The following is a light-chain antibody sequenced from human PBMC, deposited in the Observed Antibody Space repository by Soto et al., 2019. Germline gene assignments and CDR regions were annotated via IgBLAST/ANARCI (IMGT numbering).Light chain of an antibody. CDR2: DVS. Sequence: QSALTQPASVSGSPGPSITISCSGTSSDVGGSDYVSWYQQHPGEAPKLMIYDVSYRTSGISNRFSGSKSGNTASLTISGLQAEDEADYFCSSYTSSAPGVLFGGGTKLTVL. CDR3: SSYTSSAPGVL. V-gene: IGLV2-14*03. CDR1: SSDVGGSDY. J-gene: IGLJ2*01.